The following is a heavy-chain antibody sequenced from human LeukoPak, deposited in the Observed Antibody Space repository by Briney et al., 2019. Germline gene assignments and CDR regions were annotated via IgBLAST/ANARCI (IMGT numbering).Heavy chain of an antibody. CDR1: GFTFSSYW. J-gene: IGHJ4*02. CDR3: ARDSNDGGDY. CDR2: IKQDGSEK. V-gene: IGHV3-7*03. D-gene: IGHD1-1*01. Sequence: GGSLRLSCAAPGFTFSSYWMSWVRQAPGKGLEWVANIKQDGSEKYYVDSVKGRFTISRDNSKNTLYLQMNSLRAEDTAVYYCARDSNDGGDYWGQGTLVTVSS.